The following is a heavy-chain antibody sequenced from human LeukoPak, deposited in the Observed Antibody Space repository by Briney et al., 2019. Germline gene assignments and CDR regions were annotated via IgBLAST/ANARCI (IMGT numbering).Heavy chain of an antibody. V-gene: IGHV4-59*01. D-gene: IGHD1-14*01. CDR1: GGSISSYY. CDR2: IYYSGST. CDR3: ARNPWAFHFDY. J-gene: IGHJ4*02. Sequence: SETLSLTCTVSGGSISSYYWSWIRQPPGKELEWIGYIYYSGSTNYNPSLKSRVTISVDTSKNQFSLKLSSVTAADTAVYYCARNPWAFHFDYWGQGTLVTVSS.